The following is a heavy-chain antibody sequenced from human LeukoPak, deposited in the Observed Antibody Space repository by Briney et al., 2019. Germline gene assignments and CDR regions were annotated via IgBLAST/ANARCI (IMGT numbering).Heavy chain of an antibody. CDR2: IWYDGSNK. CDR1: GFTFSGSG. CDR3: ARVRGSGQGLDY. Sequence: GGSLRLSCAASGFTFSGSGMHCVRQSPGKGLEWVAVIWYDGSNKYYADSVKGRFTISRDNSKNTLYLQMNSLRAEDTAVYYCARVRGSGQGLDYWGQGTLVTVSS. J-gene: IGHJ4*02. V-gene: IGHV3-33*01. D-gene: IGHD3-16*01.